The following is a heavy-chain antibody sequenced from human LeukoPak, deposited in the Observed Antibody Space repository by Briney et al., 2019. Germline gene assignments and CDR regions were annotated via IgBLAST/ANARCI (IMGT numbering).Heavy chain of an antibody. CDR3: ARVGEGHSVNHLDW. D-gene: IGHD3-3*01. J-gene: IGHJ4*02. Sequence: GGSLRLSCVVSGIPFSDFYMNWIRQAPGKGLEWISYISSSSSYTDYAESVKGRFTISRDNAKSALYLEMNDLGVEDTAVYYCARVGEGHSVNHLDWWGQGTLVTVSS. V-gene: IGHV3-11*05. CDR2: ISSSSSYT. CDR1: GIPFSDFY.